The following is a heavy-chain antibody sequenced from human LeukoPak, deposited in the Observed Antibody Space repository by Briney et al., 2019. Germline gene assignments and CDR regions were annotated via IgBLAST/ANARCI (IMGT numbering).Heavy chain of an antibody. V-gene: IGHV3-30*18. D-gene: IGHD5-18*01. CDR2: ISFDGSYK. CDR3: AKGVDTATLHGAFDI. J-gene: IGHJ3*02. Sequence: GGSLRLSCAASGLTFSSYGMHWVRQAPGKGLEWVGVISFDGSYKYYADSVKGRFTISRDNSKNTLYLQMNSLGVEDTAVYYCAKGVDTATLHGAFDIWGQGTMVTVSS. CDR1: GLTFSSYG.